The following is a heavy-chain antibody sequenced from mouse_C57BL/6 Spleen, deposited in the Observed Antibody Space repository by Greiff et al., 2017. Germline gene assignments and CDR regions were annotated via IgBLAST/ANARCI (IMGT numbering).Heavy chain of an antibody. CDR3: ARFYGNYPFAY. J-gene: IGHJ3*01. CDR2: ISGGGGNT. V-gene: IGHV5-9*01. CDR1: GFTFSSYT. D-gene: IGHD2-1*01. Sequence: EVQLVESGGGLVKPGGSLKLSCAASGFTFSSYTMSWVRQTPEKRLEWVATISGGGGNTYYPDSVKGRFTISRDNAKNTLYLQMSSLRSEDTALYYCARFYGNYPFAYWGQGTLVTVSA.